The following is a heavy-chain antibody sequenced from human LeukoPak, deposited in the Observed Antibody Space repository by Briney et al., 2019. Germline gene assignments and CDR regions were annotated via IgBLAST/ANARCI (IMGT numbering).Heavy chain of an antibody. CDR2: IKQEGSEK. J-gene: IGHJ6*03. CDR3: ASPPGGYYYMDV. Sequence: GGSLRLSCAASGFTFSSYWMSWVRQAPGKGLEWVANIKQEGSEKYYVDSVKGRFTIPRDNAKNSLYLQMNSLRAEDTAVYYCASPPGGYYYMDVWGKGTTVTVSS. V-gene: IGHV3-7*01. CDR1: GFTFSSYW. D-gene: IGHD3-10*01.